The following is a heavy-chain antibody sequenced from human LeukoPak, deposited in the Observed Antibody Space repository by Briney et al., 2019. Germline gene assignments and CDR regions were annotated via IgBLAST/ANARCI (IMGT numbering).Heavy chain of an antibody. CDR2: ISNNGDIT. J-gene: IGHJ4*02. D-gene: IGHD6-13*01. V-gene: IGHV3-64*02. Sequence: GGSLRLSCAASGFTFTNYAIHWVRQAPGKGLEYVSAISNNGDITFYADSVKGRFAVSRDNSKNTVFLQMGSLRDEDMAVYYCARATATGTEMDYWGQGTLVTVSS. CDR3: ARATATGTEMDY. CDR1: GFTFTNYA.